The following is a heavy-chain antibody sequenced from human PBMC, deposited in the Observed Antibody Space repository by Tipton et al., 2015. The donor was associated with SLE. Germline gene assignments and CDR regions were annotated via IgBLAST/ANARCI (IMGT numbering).Heavy chain of an antibody. CDR3: ATSQVPGGFQH. V-gene: IGHV4-61*02. J-gene: IGHJ1*01. CDR1: GGSISSGSYY. Sequence: TLSLTCTVSGGSISSGSYYWSWIRQPAGKGLEWIGRIYTSGSTNYNPSLKSRVTISVDTSKNQFSLKLSSVTAADTAVYYCATSQVPGGFQHWGQGTLVTVSS. D-gene: IGHD3-10*01. CDR2: IYTSGST.